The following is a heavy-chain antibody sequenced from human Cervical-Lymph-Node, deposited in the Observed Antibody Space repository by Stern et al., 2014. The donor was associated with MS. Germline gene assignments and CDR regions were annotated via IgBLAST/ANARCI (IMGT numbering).Heavy chain of an antibody. V-gene: IGHV1-69*01. CDR2: IIPIFGTA. CDR3: ATGTDSSWYLDY. CDR1: GGTFSTFA. D-gene: IGHD6-13*01. J-gene: IGHJ4*02. Sequence: MQLVESGAEVKRPGSSVKVSCKASGGTFSTFALSWARQAPGQGLEWMGGIIPIFGTANYAQTFQGRVTINADESTSTVYMEMSSVTSEDTAVYYCATGTDSSWYLDYWGQGTLVTVSS.